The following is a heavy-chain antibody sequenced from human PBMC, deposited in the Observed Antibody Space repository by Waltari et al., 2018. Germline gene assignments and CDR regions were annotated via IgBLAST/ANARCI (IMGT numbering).Heavy chain of an antibody. J-gene: IGHJ3*02. V-gene: IGHV3-43D*04. D-gene: IGHD1-26*01. CDR3: AKDISSSGSYYLSAFDI. CDR2: ISWDGRST. Sequence: EVQLVESGGVVVQPGGSLRLSCAASGFTFDDYAMHWVRQAPGKGLEWVSLISWDGRSTTYAESGKGRFTISRDNSKNSLYLQMNSLRAEDTALYYCAKDISSSGSYYLSAFDIWGQGTMVTVSS. CDR1: GFTFDDYA.